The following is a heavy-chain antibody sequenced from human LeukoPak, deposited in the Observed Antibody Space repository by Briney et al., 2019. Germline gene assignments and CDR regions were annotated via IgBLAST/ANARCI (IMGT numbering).Heavy chain of an antibody. CDR1: GFAFSSYE. CDR2: ITISGNSI. Sequence: GGSLRLSCAASGFAFSSYEMNWVRQAPGKGLEWVSYITISGNSIYYGDSVKGRFTISRENAKNSLYLQMNSLRAEDTAVYYCARAITFGGGSDYWGQGTLVTVSS. D-gene: IGHD3-16*01. V-gene: IGHV3-48*03. J-gene: IGHJ4*02. CDR3: ARAITFGGGSDY.